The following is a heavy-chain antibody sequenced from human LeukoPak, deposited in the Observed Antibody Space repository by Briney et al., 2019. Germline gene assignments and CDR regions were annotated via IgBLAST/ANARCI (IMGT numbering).Heavy chain of an antibody. V-gene: IGHV1-69*05. CDR1: GGTFSSYA. J-gene: IGHJ5*02. Sequence: GSSVKVSCKASGGTFSSYAISWVRQAPGQGLEWMGGIIPIFGTATYAQKFQGRVTITTDESTSTAYVELSSLRSEDTAVYYCARAAAGVVPAAIAWFDPWGQGTLVTVSS. CDR2: IIPIFGTA. D-gene: IGHD2-2*01. CDR3: ARAAAGVVPAAIAWFDP.